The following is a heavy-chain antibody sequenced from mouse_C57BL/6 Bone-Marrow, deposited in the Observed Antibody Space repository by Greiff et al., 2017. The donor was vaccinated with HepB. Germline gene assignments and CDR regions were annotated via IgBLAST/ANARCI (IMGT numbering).Heavy chain of an antibody. J-gene: IGHJ4*01. CDR1: GYTFTSYW. Sequence: QVQLQQPGAELVKPGASVKLSCKASGYTFTSYWMHWVKQRPGQGLEWIGMIHPNSGSTNYNEKFKSKATLTVDKSSSTAYMQLSSLTSEDSAVYYCVCVPYDGYAMDYWGQGTSVTVSS. D-gene: IGHD2-12*01. CDR3: VCVPYDGYAMDY. CDR2: IHPNSGST. V-gene: IGHV1-64*01.